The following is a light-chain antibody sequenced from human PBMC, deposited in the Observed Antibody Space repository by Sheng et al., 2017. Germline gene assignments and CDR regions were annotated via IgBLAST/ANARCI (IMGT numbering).Light chain of an antibody. CDR2: DVN. CDR1: SSDVGGYKF. J-gene: IGLJ3*02. Sequence: QSALTQPASVSGSPGQSITISCTGTSSDVGGYKFLSPGSNSSRAKPQLLVYDVNKRPSGISNRFLWLQVCQHGSLTISGLQAEDEADYYCSSYRSTSSPWVFGGGTKLTVL. V-gene: IGLV2-14*01. CDR3: SSYRSTSSPWV.